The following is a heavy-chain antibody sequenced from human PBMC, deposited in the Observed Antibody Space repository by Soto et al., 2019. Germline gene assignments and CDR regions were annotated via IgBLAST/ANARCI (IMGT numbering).Heavy chain of an antibody. CDR1: GFTLSSYS. D-gene: IGHD3-3*01. J-gene: IGHJ5*02. V-gene: IGHV3-48*02. Sequence: EVQLVESGGGLVQPGGSLRLSCAASGFTLSSYSMNWVRQAPGKGLEWVTYISSSSSTIYYADSVKGRFTISRDNAKNSLYLQMNSLRDEDTAVYYCARESRFLEWLSLNWFDPWGQGTLVTVSS. CDR2: ISSSSSTI. CDR3: ARESRFLEWLSLNWFDP.